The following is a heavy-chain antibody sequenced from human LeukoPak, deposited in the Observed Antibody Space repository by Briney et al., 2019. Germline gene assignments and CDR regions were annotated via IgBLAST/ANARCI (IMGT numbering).Heavy chain of an antibody. J-gene: IGHJ3*02. D-gene: IGHD7-27*01. CDR1: GFTFSSYS. CDR3: ASPWGSGTSAFDI. Sequence: GGSLRLSCAASGFTFSSYSMNWVRQAPGKGLEWVSSISSSSSYIYYADSVKGRFTISRDNAKNSLYLQMNSLRAEDTAVYYCASPWGSGTSAFDIWGQGTMVTVSS. V-gene: IGHV3-21*01. CDR2: ISSSSSYI.